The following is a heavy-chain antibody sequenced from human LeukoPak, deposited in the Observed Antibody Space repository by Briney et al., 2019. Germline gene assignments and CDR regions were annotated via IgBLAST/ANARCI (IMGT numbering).Heavy chain of an antibody. V-gene: IGHV1-24*01. CDR1: GYTLTELS. D-gene: IGHD3-10*01. J-gene: IGHJ6*03. Sequence: GASVKVSCKVSGYTLTELSMHWVRQAPGKGLEWMGGFDPEDGETIYAQKFQGRVTMTRDMSTSTVYMELSSLRSEDTAVYYCARGLSGTDYMDVWGKGTTVTVSS. CDR2: FDPEDGET. CDR3: ARGLSGTDYMDV.